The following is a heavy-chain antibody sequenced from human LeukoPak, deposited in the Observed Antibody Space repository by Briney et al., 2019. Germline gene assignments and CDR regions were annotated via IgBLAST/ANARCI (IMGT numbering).Heavy chain of an antibody. CDR3: AKGPDLLWFGEFFDY. CDR2: ISGSGGST. CDR1: GFTFSSYA. V-gene: IGHV3-23*01. D-gene: IGHD3-10*01. J-gene: IGHJ4*02. Sequence: GGSLRLSCAASGFTFSSYAMSWVRQAPGKGLEWVSAISGSGGSTYYANSVKGRFTISRDNSRNTLYLQMNSLRAEDTAVYYCAKGPDLLWFGEFFDYWGQGTLVTVSS.